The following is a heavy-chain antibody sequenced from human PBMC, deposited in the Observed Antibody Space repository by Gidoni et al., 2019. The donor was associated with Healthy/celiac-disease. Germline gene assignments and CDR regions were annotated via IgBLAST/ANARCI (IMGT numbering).Heavy chain of an antibody. CDR1: GFTVSSYG. Sequence: QVQLVESGGGVVQPGRSLRLSCAASGFTVSSYGMPWVRQAPGKGLEWVAVISYDGSNKYYADSVKGRFTISRDNSKNTLYLQMNSLRAEDTAVYYCAKGDYYDSSGYYYDDAFDIWGQGTMVTVSS. D-gene: IGHD3-22*01. V-gene: IGHV3-30*18. CDR2: ISYDGSNK. CDR3: AKGDYYDSSGYYYDDAFDI. J-gene: IGHJ3*02.